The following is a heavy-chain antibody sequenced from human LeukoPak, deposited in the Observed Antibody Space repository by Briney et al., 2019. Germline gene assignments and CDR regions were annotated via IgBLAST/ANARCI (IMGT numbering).Heavy chain of an antibody. CDR3: ATAVGRLRPEKTYYYYYMDV. CDR1: GFTFSSYA. Sequence: GGSLRLSCAASGFTFSSYAMSWVRQAPGKGLEWVSAISGSGGSTYYADSVKGRFTISRDNSKNTLYLQMNSLRAEDTAVYYCATAVGRLRPEKTYYYYYMDVWGKGTTVTVSS. V-gene: IGHV3-23*01. D-gene: IGHD5-12*01. J-gene: IGHJ6*03. CDR2: ISGSGGST.